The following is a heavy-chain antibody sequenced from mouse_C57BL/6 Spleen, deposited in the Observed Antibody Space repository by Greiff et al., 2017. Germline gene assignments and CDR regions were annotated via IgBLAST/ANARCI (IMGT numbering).Heavy chain of an antibody. CDR3: ARNPPGSSYDVWYFDV. V-gene: IGHV2-2*01. CDR1: GFSLTSYG. CDR2: IWSGGST. Sequence: QVQLQQSGPGLVQPSQSLSITCPVSGFSLTSYGVHWVRQSPGKGLEWLGVIWSGGSTDYNAAFISRLSISKDNSKSQVFFKMNSLQADDTAIYYCARNPPGSSYDVWYFDVWGTGTTVTVSS. J-gene: IGHJ1*03. D-gene: IGHD1-1*01.